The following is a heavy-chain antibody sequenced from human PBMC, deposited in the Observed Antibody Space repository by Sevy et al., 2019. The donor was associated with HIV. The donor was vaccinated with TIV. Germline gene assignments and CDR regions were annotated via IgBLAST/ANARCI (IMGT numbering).Heavy chain of an antibody. J-gene: IGHJ4*02. V-gene: IGHV3-30-3*01. D-gene: IGHD6-6*01. CDR3: ARDRQLATQLFDY. CDR2: ISYDGSNK. Sequence: GGSLRLSCAASGFTFSSYAMHWVRQAPGKGLEWVAVISYDGSNKYYADSVKGQFTISRDNSKNTLYLQMNSLRAEDTAVYYGARDRQLATQLFDYWGQGTLVTVSS. CDR1: GFTFSSYA.